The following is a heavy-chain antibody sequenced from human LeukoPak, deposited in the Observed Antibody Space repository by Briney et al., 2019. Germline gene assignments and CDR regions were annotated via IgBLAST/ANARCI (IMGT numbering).Heavy chain of an antibody. CDR1: GGSISSYY. V-gene: IGHV4-59*01. D-gene: IGHD2-21*02. J-gene: IGHJ5*02. CDR2: IYYSGST. CDR3: ARAYCGGDCYSWWFDP. Sequence: SETQSLTCTVSGGSISSYYWSWIRQPPGKGLEWIGYIYYSGSTNYNPSLKSRVTISVDTSKNQFSLKLSSVTAADTAVYYCARAYCGGDCYSWWFDPWGQGTLVTVSS.